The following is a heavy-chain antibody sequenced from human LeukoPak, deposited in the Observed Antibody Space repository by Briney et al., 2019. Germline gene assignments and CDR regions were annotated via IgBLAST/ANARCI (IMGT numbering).Heavy chain of an antibody. V-gene: IGHV1-18*01. CDR3: ARDEGLTVTTGNFDY. J-gene: IGHJ4*02. CDR1: GYTFTSYG. CDR2: ISAYNGNT. D-gene: IGHD4-17*01. Sequence: GASVKVSCKASGYTFTSYGISWVRQAPGQGLEWMGWISAYNGNTNYAQKLQGRVTMTTDTSTSTAYMELRSLRSDDTAVYYCARDEGLTVTTGNFDYWGPGTLVTVSS.